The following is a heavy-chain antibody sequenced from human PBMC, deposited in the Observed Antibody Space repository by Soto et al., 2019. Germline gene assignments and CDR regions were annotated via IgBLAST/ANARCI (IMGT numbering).Heavy chain of an antibody. Sequence: QVQLVQSGAEVKKPGASVKVSCKASGYTLTTYSMHWVRQAPGQRLEWMGWMNPINGDTKYSQRFQGRLTTIRDTSASTASMALSSLRSEETAICYCARGNSGAFEIWGQGTMVTVSS. CDR2: MNPINGDT. CDR3: ARGNSGAFEI. D-gene: IGHD1-26*01. V-gene: IGHV1-3*01. J-gene: IGHJ3*02. CDR1: GYTLTTYS.